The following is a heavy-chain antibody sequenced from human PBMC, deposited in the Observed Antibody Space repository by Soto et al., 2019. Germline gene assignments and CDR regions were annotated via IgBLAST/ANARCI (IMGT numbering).Heavy chain of an antibody. CDR3: TTSFDGFGSFEY. CDR1: GGSICSNRS. V-gene: IGHV4-4*02. D-gene: IGHD3-10*01. CDR2: IYHSGST. J-gene: IGHJ4*02. Sequence: SETLSLTCAVSGGSICSNRSWIWVRKRPGKGLEWIGDIYHSGSTGNTPALKSRDTMSVDKSKNLFSLELTSVTAADTAIYYCTTSFDGFGSFEYRRRGTLGTVSS.